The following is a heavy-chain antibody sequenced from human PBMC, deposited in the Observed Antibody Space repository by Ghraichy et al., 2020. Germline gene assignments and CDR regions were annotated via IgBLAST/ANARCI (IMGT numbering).Heavy chain of an antibody. J-gene: IGHJ3*02. CDR3: ARGQDYYDSSGYYEGGDAFDI. V-gene: IGHV3-7*01. CDR2: IKQDGSGK. D-gene: IGHD3-22*01. Sequence: GGSLRLSCAASGFTFSSYWMSWVRQAPGKGLEWVSNIKQDGSGKYYVDSVKGRFTISRDNAKNSLYLQMNSLRAEDTAVYYCARGQDYYDSSGYYEGGDAFDIWGQGTMVTVSS. CDR1: GFTFSSYW.